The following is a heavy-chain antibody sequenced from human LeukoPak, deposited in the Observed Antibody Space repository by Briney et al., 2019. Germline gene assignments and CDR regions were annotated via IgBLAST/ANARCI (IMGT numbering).Heavy chain of an antibody. Sequence: SETLSLTCTVSGASISSYYWSWIRQPPGKGLEWIGYIYYSGSTNYNPSLKSRVTISVDTSKNQFSLKLSSVTAADAAVYYCARHIGYGVDYWGQGTLVTVSS. J-gene: IGHJ4*02. CDR1: GASISSYY. V-gene: IGHV4-59*08. CDR2: IYYSGST. CDR3: ARHIGYGVDY. D-gene: IGHD6-13*01.